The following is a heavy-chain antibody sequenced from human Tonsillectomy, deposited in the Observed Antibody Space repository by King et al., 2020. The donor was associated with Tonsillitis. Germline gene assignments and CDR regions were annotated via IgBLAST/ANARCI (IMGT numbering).Heavy chain of an antibody. V-gene: IGHV1-46*01. J-gene: IGHJ6*02. CDR3: AREEVPVDSYYYHGLDV. CDR2: INPSGAGA. Sequence: QLVQSGAEVKKPGASVKVSCKASGYTFSNYYMHWVRQAPGQGLEWMGIINPSGAGASYAQKFQGRVTMTRDTSTTTVYMELSSLRSEDTAVYYCAREEVPVDSYYYHGLDVWGQGTTVTVSS. D-gene: IGHD2-2*01. CDR1: GYTFSNYY.